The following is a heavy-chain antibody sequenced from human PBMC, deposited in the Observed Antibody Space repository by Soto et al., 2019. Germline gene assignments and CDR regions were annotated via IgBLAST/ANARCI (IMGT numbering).Heavy chain of an antibody. J-gene: IGHJ5*02. CDR3: ARKSSSSSWFDP. CDR2: ISTYDGNT. Sequence: ASVKVSCKASGYTFFTYGITWVRQAPGQGLEWMGWISTYDGNTDYAQKLQGRVTMTTDTSTRTAYMELRSLRSDGTAVYYCARKSSSSSWFDPWGQGTLVTVSS. D-gene: IGHD6-6*01. V-gene: IGHV1-18*01. CDR1: GYTFFTYG.